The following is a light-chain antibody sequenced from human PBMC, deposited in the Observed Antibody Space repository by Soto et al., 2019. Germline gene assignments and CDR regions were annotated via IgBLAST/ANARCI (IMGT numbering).Light chain of an antibody. CDR3: CSYAGRYTYV. CDR1: SSDVGGYNY. V-gene: IGLV2-11*01. Sequence: QSALTQPRSVSGSPGQSVTISCTGTSSDVGGYNYVSWYQQHPGKAPKVMIYDVSKRPSGVPDRFSGSKSGNTASLTISGLQADDEADYYCCSYAGRYTYVFRSGTKLTVL. CDR2: DVS. J-gene: IGLJ1*01.